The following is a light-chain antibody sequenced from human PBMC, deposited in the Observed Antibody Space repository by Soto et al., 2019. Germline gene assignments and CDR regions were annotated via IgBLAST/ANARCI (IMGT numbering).Light chain of an antibody. CDR3: LQDYNYPVT. J-gene: IGKJ1*01. CDR1: QSISTH. Sequence: IQMTQSPSSLSASVGDRFSITCRASQSISTHLSWYQQKPGKAPKLLIYAASSLQSWVPSRFTGSGSGTDFTLTISSLQPEDFATYYCLQDYNYPVTFGQGTKVDIK. CDR2: AAS. V-gene: IGKV1-6*01.